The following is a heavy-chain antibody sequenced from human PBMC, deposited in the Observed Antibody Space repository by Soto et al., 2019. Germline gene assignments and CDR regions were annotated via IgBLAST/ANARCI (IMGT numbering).Heavy chain of an antibody. Sequence: HPGGSLRLSCAASGFPSSIYWMSWVRQAPGKGLEWVANIKQDGSEKYYVDSVKGRFTISRDNAKNSLYLQMNSLRAEDTAVYYCARDLPHQPLDYWGQGTXVTVSS. CDR1: GFPSSIYW. CDR2: IKQDGSEK. CDR3: ARDLPHQPLDY. V-gene: IGHV3-7*01. J-gene: IGHJ4*02.